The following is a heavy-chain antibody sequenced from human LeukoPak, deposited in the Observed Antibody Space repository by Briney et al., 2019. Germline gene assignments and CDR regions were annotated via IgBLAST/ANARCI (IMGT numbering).Heavy chain of an antibody. Sequence: PSETQSLTCAVSGYSISSGYYWGWIRQPLGKGLEWIGSIYHSGSTFYNPSLKSRVTISVDTSKNQFSLKLRSVTAADTAVYYCARQDGYTLDFWGQGTLVTVSS. D-gene: IGHD5-24*01. CDR2: IYHSGST. J-gene: IGHJ4*02. V-gene: IGHV4-38-2*01. CDR3: ARQDGYTLDF. CDR1: GYSISSGYY.